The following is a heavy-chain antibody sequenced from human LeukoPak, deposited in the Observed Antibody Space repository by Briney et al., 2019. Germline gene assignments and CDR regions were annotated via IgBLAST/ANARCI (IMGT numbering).Heavy chain of an antibody. Sequence: PSETLSLTCAVSGGSIGSGGYSWSWIRQPPGKGLEWIGYIYHSGSTYYNPSLKSRVTISVDRSKNQFSLKLSSVTAADTAVYYCARNIQWEYDAFDIWGQGTMVTVSS. V-gene: IGHV4-30-2*01. D-gene: IGHD1-26*01. CDR2: IYHSGST. CDR1: GGSIGSGGYS. CDR3: ARNIQWEYDAFDI. J-gene: IGHJ3*02.